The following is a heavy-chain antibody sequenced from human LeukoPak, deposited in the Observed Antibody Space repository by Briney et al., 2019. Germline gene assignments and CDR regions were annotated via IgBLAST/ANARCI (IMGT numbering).Heavy chain of an antibody. J-gene: IGHJ5*02. CDR2: INHSGST. CDR3: ARGSWDIVVEPAAILFSGLNWLDP. CDR1: GGSFSGYY. V-gene: IGHV4-34*01. Sequence: SETLSLTCAVYGGSFSGYYWSWIRQPPGKGLEWIGEINHSGSTNYNPSLKSRVTISVDTSKNQFSLKLSSVTAADTAVYYCARGSWDIVVEPAAILFSGLNWLDPWGQGTLVTVYS. D-gene: IGHD2-2*01.